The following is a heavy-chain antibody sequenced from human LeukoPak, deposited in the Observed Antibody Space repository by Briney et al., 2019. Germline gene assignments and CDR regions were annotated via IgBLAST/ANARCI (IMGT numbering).Heavy chain of an antibody. CDR1: GYTFTNYG. Sequence: ASVKVSCKASGYTFTNYGLSWVRQAPGQGLEWMGWISADNGNTDYAQNLQGRVTMTTDTSTSTAYMELRSLRSDDTAVYYCARDKGKGDFDWLLEDYWGQGTLVTVSS. CDR3: ARDKGKGDFDWLLEDY. V-gene: IGHV1-18*01. J-gene: IGHJ4*02. D-gene: IGHD3-9*01. CDR2: ISADNGNT.